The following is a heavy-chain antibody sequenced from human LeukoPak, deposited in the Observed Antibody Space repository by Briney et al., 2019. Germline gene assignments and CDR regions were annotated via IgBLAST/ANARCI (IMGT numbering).Heavy chain of an antibody. J-gene: IGHJ4*02. Sequence: SETLSLTCAVYGGAVYGGSFSGYYWSWIRQPPGKGLEWLGYIYYSGSTNYNPSLKSRITISVDTSKNEFSLKLSSVTAADTAVYYCARWGEAAAGIYYWGQGTLVTVSS. CDR2: IYYSGST. D-gene: IGHD6-13*01. V-gene: IGHV4-61*08. CDR3: ARWGEAAAGIYY. CDR1: GGAVYGGSFSGYY.